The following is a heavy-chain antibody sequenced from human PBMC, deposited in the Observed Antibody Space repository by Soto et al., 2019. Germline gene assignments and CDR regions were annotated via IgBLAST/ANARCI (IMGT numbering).Heavy chain of an antibody. V-gene: IGHV3-23*01. Sequence: GGSLRLSCAASGFTFSSYAMSWVRQAPGKGLEWVSAISGSGVSTYYADSVKGRFTISRDNSKNTLYLQMNSLRAEDTAVYYCAKDWILEWLSHFDYWGQGTLVTVSS. CDR3: AKDWILEWLSHFDY. J-gene: IGHJ4*02. D-gene: IGHD3-3*01. CDR1: GFTFSSYA. CDR2: ISGSGVST.